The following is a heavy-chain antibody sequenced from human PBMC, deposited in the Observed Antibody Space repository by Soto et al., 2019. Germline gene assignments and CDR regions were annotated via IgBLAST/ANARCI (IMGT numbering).Heavy chain of an antibody. CDR1: GGTFSSYA. Sequence: QVQLVQSGAEVKKPGSSVKVSCKASGGTFSSYAISWVRQAPGQGLEWMGCINPDSGGTKYAQKFQGRVTMTRDTSITTAYMDLSSLRSDDTAVYYCARALSFGSGTFDYWGQGTLVTVSS. D-gene: IGHD1-26*01. CDR2: INPDSGGT. CDR3: ARALSFGSGTFDY. V-gene: IGHV1-2*02. J-gene: IGHJ4*02.